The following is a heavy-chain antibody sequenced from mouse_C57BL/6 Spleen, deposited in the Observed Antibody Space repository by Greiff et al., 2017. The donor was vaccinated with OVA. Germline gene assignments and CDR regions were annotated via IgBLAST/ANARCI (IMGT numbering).Heavy chain of an antibody. CDR1: GFTFSDYY. Sequence: EVHLVESEGGLVQPGSSMKLSCTASGFTFSDYYMAWVRQVPEKGLEWVANIKYDGSSTYYLDSLKSRFIISRDNAKNILYLKMSSLKSEDTATYYCARDGGYYWYFDVWGTGTTVTVSS. D-gene: IGHD1-1*02. CDR3: ARDGGYYWYFDV. V-gene: IGHV5-16*01. J-gene: IGHJ1*03. CDR2: IKYDGSST.